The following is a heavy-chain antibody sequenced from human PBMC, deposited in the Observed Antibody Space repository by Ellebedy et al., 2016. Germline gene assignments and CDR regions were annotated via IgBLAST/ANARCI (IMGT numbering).Heavy chain of an antibody. D-gene: IGHD2-21*02. CDR3: ARGVTAGWFDP. Sequence: SETLSLXXAVYGGSFSGYHWSWICQPPGKGLEWIGEINHSGSTNYNPSPKSRVTISVDTSKNQFSLKLSSVTAAETAVYYCARGVTAGWFDPWGQGTLVTVSS. J-gene: IGHJ5*02. CDR2: INHSGST. V-gene: IGHV4-34*01. CDR1: GGSFSGYH.